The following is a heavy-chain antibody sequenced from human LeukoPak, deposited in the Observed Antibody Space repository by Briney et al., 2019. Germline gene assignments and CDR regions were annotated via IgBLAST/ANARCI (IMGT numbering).Heavy chain of an antibody. CDR3: ARLLALSGWYSEGMDV. J-gene: IGHJ6*02. CDR1: GFNFNDFY. D-gene: IGHD6-19*01. Sequence: PGGSLRLSCTASGFNFNDFYMIWIRQPPGKGLEWIGYIYYSGSTNYTPSLKSRVTISVDTSKNQFSLKLSSVTAADTAVYYCARLLALSGWYSEGMDVWGQGTTVTVSS. CDR2: IYYSGST. V-gene: IGHV4-59*08.